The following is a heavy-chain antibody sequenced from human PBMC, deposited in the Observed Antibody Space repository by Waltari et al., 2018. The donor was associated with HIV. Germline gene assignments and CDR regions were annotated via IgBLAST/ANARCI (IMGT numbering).Heavy chain of an antibody. J-gene: IGHJ5*02. V-gene: IGHV3-53*01. CDR1: NFIISAKH. D-gene: IGHD3-10*01. Sequence: EVLLAESGGRLIQPGGSLGLSCTASNFIISAKHVTWIRQAPGGALECVAVIYPADTTHYADSVSGRFTISRAKSRTTVFLLMNSLFVDDTATYFCATGVRYYGPWGQGTRVTVSS. CDR3: ATGVRYYGP. CDR2: IYPADTT.